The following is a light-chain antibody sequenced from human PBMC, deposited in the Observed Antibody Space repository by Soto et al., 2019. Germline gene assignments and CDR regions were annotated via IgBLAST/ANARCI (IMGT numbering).Light chain of an antibody. CDR2: DAS. CDR1: QSFNSN. J-gene: IGKJ1*01. CDR3: QQYHNWYPWT. V-gene: IGKV3-15*01. Sequence: EIEMTQSPGTLSVSPGDRATLSCWASQSFNSNLSWYHHKPCQAPPLLLFDASTRATGIPARFSGSGSGTEFTLPISSLQSADFAVSYCQQYHNWYPWTFGQGTKVDI.